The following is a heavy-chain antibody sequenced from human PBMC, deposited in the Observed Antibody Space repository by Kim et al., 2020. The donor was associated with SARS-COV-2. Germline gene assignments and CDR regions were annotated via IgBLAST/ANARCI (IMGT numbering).Heavy chain of an antibody. CDR3: AKADYVWGSYRYTPFDY. Sequence: VKGRFTISRDNSKNTLYLQMNSLRAEDTAVYYCAKADYVWGSYRYTPFDYWGQGTLVTVSS. V-gene: IGHV3-23*01. D-gene: IGHD3-16*02. J-gene: IGHJ4*02.